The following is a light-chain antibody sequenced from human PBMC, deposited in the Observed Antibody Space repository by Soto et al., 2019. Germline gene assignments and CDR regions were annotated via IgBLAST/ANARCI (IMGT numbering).Light chain of an antibody. CDR2: GAY. V-gene: IGKV3-15*01. Sequence: TVMTQSPATLSVSPGGRATLSCRASQSISTKLSWYQQKPGQAPRLLIYGAYTRAPGIPVRFSGSGSGTEFTLTIPSLHSEDFAVYYCQEYNGCPPIAFGGGSNVDI. CDR1: QSISTK. CDR3: QEYNGCPPIA. J-gene: IGKJ4*01.